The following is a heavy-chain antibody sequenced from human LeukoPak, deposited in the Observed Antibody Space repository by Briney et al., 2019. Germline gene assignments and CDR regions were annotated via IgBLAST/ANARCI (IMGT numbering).Heavy chain of an antibody. Sequence: GGSLRLSCAASGFTFSSHGMHWVRQAPGKGLEWVAIIWYGGSNKYYADSVKGRFTISRDNSKNTLYLQMNSLRAEDTAVYYCATRRWELPLGMDVWGQGTTVTVSS. D-gene: IGHD1-26*01. J-gene: IGHJ6*02. CDR1: GFTFSSHG. CDR2: IWYGGSNK. CDR3: ATRRWELPLGMDV. V-gene: IGHV3-30*02.